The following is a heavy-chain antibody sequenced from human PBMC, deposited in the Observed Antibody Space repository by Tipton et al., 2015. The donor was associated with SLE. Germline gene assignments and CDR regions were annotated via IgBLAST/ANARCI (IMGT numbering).Heavy chain of an antibody. CDR1: RFTFSSYS. J-gene: IGHJ4*02. CDR3: ACSGS. CDR2: ISSRSTGYI. V-gene: IGHV3-21*01. Sequence: SLRLSCAASRFTFSSYSMNWVRQAPGKGLEWVSSISSRSTGYIYYADSVRGRFTISRDNAQNSLYLQMNSLRAEDTAVYYCACSGSWGQGTLVTVSS. D-gene: IGHD1-26*01.